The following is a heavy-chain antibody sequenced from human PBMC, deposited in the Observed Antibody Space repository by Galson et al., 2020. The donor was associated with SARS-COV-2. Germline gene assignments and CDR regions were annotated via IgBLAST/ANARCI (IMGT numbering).Heavy chain of an antibody. CDR3: AREGSTWYYFDY. CDR2: IYTSGST. J-gene: IGHJ4*02. D-gene: IGHD6-13*01. CDR1: GGSISSGSYY. V-gene: IGHV4-61*02. Sequence: SETLSLTCTVSGGSISSGSYYWSWIRQPAGKGLEWIRRIYTSGSTNYNPSLKSRVTISVDTSKNQFSLKLSSVTAADTAVYYCAREGSTWYYFDYWGQGTLVTVSS.